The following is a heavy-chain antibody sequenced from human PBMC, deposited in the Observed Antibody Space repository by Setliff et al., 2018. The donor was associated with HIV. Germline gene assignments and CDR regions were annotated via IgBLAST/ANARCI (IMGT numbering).Heavy chain of an antibody. D-gene: IGHD4-4*01. CDR2: VHTASGTT. CDR1: GGSIRSYY. J-gene: IGHJ4*02. V-gene: IGHV4-4*08. CDR3: ARLSRGGTETTLDY. Sequence: SETLSLTCTVSGGSIRSYYWSWMRQPPGKGLEWIGYVHTASGTTNYTPSLKGRATVSVDTSKNQFSLRLTSVTAADTAVYYCARLSRGGTETTLDYWGQGTRVTVSS.